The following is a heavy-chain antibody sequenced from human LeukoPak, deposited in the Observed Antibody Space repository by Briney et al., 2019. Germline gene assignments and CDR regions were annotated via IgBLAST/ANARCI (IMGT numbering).Heavy chain of an antibody. CDR3: AKARGVGASHYMDV. CDR2: IRYDGSNK. V-gene: IGHV3-30*02. CDR1: GFTFSSYG. Sequence: GGSLRLSCAASGFTFSSYGMHWVRQAPGKGLEWVAFIRYDGSNKYYADSVKGRFTISRDNSKNTLYLQMNSLRAEDTAVYYCAKARGVGASHYMDVWGKGTTVTVSS. J-gene: IGHJ6*03. D-gene: IGHD1-26*01.